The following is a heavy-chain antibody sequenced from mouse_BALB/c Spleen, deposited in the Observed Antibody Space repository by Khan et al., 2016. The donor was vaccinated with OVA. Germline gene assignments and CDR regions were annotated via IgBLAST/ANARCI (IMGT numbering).Heavy chain of an antibody. J-gene: IGHJ3*01. V-gene: IGHV3-6*02. D-gene: IGHD3-1*01. Sequence: QLEESGPGLVKPSQSLSLTCSVTGYSITSGYFWNWIRQFPGNKLEWMGYIRYDGSSNYNPSLKNRISITRDTSKNQFFLKLKSVTPEDTATYYCARGGSSGPAWFAYWGQGTLVTDSA. CDR1: GYSITSGYF. CDR3: ARGGSSGPAWFAY. CDR2: IRYDGSS.